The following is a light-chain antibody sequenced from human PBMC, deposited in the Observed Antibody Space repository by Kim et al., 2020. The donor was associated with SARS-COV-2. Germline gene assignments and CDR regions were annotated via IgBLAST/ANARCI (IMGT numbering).Light chain of an antibody. Sequence: DIQMTQSPSSLSASVRDRVTITCRASQSIRNYFNWYQQKPGKAPKLLIYGASSLQSGVPSRFSGSGSGTDFTLSISSLQPEDFATYYCQQSYSTPLTFGGETKVDIK. CDR2: GAS. CDR3: QQSYSTPLT. V-gene: IGKV1-39*01. J-gene: IGKJ4*01. CDR1: QSIRNY.